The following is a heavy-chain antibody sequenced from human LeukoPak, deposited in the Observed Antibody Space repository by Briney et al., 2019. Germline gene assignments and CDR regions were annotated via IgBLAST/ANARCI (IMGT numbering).Heavy chain of an antibody. Sequence: PSQTLSLTCTVSGGSISSGDYYWTWIRQPPGKGLEWIGYIYYSGSTYFNPSLKSRVTISVDTSKNQFSLKLSSVTAADTAVYYCVGGRGIVGATSHWGQGTLVTVSS. CDR1: GGSISSGDYY. V-gene: IGHV4-30-4*01. D-gene: IGHD1-26*01. J-gene: IGHJ4*02. CDR3: VGGRGIVGATSH. CDR2: IYYSGST.